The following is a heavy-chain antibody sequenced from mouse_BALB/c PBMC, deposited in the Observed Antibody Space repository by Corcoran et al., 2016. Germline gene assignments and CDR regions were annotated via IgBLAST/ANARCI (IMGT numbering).Heavy chain of an antibody. CDR3: ARDGNYGYYAMDY. Sequence: QIQLVQSGPELKKPGETVKISCKATGYTFTNYGMNWVKQAPGKGLKWMGWINTYTGEPTYADDFKGRFAFSLETSASTSYFQINNLKNEDTATYFCARDGNYGYYAMDYWGQGTSVTVSS. D-gene: IGHD2-1*01. J-gene: IGHJ4*01. V-gene: IGHV9-3-1*01. CDR2: INTYTGEP. CDR1: GYTFTNYG.